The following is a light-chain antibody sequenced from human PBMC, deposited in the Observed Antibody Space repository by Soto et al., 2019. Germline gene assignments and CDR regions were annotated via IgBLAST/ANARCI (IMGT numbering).Light chain of an antibody. CDR2: EIS. Sequence: QSALTQPASVSGSPGQSITISCTGASSDVGDDKYVSWYQHHPGKAPKLMMYEISNRPSGVSNRFSGSKSGNTASLTISGLQAEDEADYYCSSYTSSPYTSSSTLVVFGGGTKVTVL. CDR3: SSYTSSPYTSSSTLVV. J-gene: IGLJ2*01. CDR1: SSDVGDDKY. V-gene: IGLV2-14*01.